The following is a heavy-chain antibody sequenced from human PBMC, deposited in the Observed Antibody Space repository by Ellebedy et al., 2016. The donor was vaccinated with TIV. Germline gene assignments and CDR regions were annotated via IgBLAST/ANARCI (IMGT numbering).Heavy chain of an antibody. CDR3: ERSDWHDADLDRWYFDL. Sequence: SETLSLTCGVYGGSFSGYSWSWIRQPPGKGLEWIGEINHRGSTNYNPSLKSRVTILVDASNNQLSLRLSTVTAADTAVYYCERSDWHDADLDRWYFDLWGRGTLVTVSS. J-gene: IGHJ2*01. CDR2: INHRGST. CDR1: GGSFSGYS. V-gene: IGHV4-34*01. D-gene: IGHD1-1*01.